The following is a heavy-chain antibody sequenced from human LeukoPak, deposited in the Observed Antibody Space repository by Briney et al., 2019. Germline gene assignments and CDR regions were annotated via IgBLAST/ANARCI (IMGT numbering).Heavy chain of an antibody. Sequence: GGSLRLSCAASGFTFSTYGMHWVRQAPGKGLEWVAFVRYDGSKKYYTNSAKGRFTISRDNSKNTLYLQMNSLRAEDTAVYYCAKDQKRGYSYGYLFYYYYMDVWGKGTTVIVSS. J-gene: IGHJ6*03. CDR3: AKDQKRGYSYGYLFYYYYMDV. V-gene: IGHV3-30*02. CDR2: VRYDGSKK. D-gene: IGHD5-18*01. CDR1: GFTFSTYG.